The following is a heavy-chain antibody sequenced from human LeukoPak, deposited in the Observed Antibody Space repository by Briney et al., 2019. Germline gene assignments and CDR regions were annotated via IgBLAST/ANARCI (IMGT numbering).Heavy chain of an antibody. Sequence: GGSLRLSCKGSGYSFTSYWIGWVRQMPGKGLEWMGIIYPGDSDTRYSPSFQGQVTISADKSISTAYLQWSSLKASDTAMYYCARHEFYCSSTSCYAPPNWFDPWGQGTLVTVSS. CDR1: GYSFTSYW. V-gene: IGHV5-51*01. J-gene: IGHJ5*02. CDR3: ARHEFYCSSTSCYAPPNWFDP. CDR2: IYPGDSDT. D-gene: IGHD2-2*01.